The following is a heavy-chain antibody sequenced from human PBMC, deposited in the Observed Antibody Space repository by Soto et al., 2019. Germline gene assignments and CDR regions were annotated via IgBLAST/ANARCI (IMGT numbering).Heavy chain of an antibody. CDR2: ISPDSGGT. CDR3: ARDSGYCTTTGCYYFDS. V-gene: IGHV1-2*02. J-gene: IGHJ4*02. Sequence: ASVKVSSKASGYTFTGYYMHWVRQAPGQGLEWMGWISPDSGGTNYAQKFQGRVTMTRDTSISTAYMELSSLRSDDTAVYFCARDSGYCTTTGCYYFDSWGQGTLVTVSS. CDR1: GYTFTGYY. D-gene: IGHD2-2*01.